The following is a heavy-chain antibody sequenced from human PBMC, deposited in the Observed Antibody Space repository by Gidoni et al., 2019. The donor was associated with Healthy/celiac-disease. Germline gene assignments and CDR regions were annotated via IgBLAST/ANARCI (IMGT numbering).Heavy chain of an antibody. V-gene: IGHV3-21*01. Sequence: EVQLVESGGGLVKPGGSLRLSCAASGFTFSSYSMNWVRQAPGKGLEWVSSISSSSSYIYYADSVKGRFTISRDNAKNSLYLQMNSLRAEDTAVYYCASLRGYSYGSFDYYGMDVWGQGTTVTVSS. CDR3: ASLRGYSYGSFDYYGMDV. CDR2: ISSSSSYI. CDR1: GFTFSSYS. D-gene: IGHD5-18*01. J-gene: IGHJ6*02.